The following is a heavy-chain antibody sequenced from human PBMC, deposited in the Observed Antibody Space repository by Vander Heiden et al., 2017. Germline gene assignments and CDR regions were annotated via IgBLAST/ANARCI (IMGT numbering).Heavy chain of an antibody. Sequence: ASGCTLSSYAVNGGRQAPGQGHEWMGGIVPSFGTTNYAQQFQGRVTITADKSTSTAYMELSSLRSEDTAVYYCAKDRKSSGYYSSDYWGQGTLVTVSS. J-gene: IGHJ4*01. CDR3: AKDRKSSGYYSSDY. CDR1: GCTLSSYA. V-gene: IGHV1-69*06. D-gene: IGHD3-22*01. CDR2: IVPSFGTT.